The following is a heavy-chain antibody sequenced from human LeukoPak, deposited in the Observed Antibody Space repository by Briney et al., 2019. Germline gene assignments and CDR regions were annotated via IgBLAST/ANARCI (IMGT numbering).Heavy chain of an antibody. CDR3: AREGGFGYDFTGFDY. Sequence: ASVKVSCKASGYTFITYGINWVRQAPGQGLEWMGWISAYNGDTKYALSLQGRLTMTTDTSTRTAYMELGSLGSDDTAVYYCAREGGFGYDFTGFDYWGQGTLVTVSS. V-gene: IGHV1-18*01. CDR2: ISAYNGDT. J-gene: IGHJ4*02. CDR1: GYTFITYG. D-gene: IGHD5-12*01.